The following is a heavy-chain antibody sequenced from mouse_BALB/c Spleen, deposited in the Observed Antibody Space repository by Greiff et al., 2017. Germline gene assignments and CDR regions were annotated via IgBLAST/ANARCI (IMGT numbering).Heavy chain of an antibody. Sequence: VQLKESGAELVRSGASVKLSCTASGFNIKDYYMHWVKQRPEQGLEWIGWIDPENGDTEYAPKFQGKATMTADTSSNTAYLQLSSLTSEDTAVYYCNALYGPYAMDYWGQGTSVTGSS. CDR1: GFNIKDYY. J-gene: IGHJ4*01. CDR3: NALYGPYAMDY. V-gene: IGHV14-4*02. CDR2: IDPENGDT. D-gene: IGHD1-1*01.